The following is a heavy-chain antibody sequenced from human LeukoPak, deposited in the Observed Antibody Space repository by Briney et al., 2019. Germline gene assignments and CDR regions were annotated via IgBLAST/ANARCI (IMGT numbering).Heavy chain of an antibody. CDR2: TYSGGST. D-gene: IGHD4-17*01. Sequence: PGGSLRLSCAASGFTVSSNYMSWVRQAPGKGLEWVSVTYSGGSTYYAGSVKGRFTISRDNSKNTLYLQMNSLRAEDTAVYYCAREGGDDAFDIWGQGTMVTVSS. J-gene: IGHJ3*02. CDR1: GFTVSSNY. CDR3: AREGGDDAFDI. V-gene: IGHV3-66*01.